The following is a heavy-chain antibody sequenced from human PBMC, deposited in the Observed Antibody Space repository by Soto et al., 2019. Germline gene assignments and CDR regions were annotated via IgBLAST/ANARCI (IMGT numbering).Heavy chain of an antibody. CDR3: ARYQGYYYYGMDV. J-gene: IGHJ6*02. CDR2: INHSGST. V-gene: IGHV4-34*01. CDR1: GGSFSGYY. Sequence: SETLSLTCAVYGGSFSGYYWSWIRQPPGKGLEWIGEINHSGSTNYNPSLKSRVTISVDTSKNQFSLKLSSVTAADTAVYYCARYQGYYYYGMDVWGQGTTVTVSS.